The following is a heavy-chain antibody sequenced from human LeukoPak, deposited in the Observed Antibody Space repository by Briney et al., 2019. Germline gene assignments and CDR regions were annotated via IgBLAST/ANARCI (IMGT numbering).Heavy chain of an antibody. CDR3: ARARPSMWIDY. V-gene: IGHV3-30*04. CDR2: ISYDGSDK. Sequence: GGSLRLSCAASGFTFSNYAMTWVRQAPGKGLEWVAVISYDGSDKFYADSVKGRFTISRDSSKNTLYLQMNSLRPEDTAVYYCARARPSMWIDYWGQGTLVTVSS. J-gene: IGHJ4*02. CDR1: GFTFSNYA. D-gene: IGHD5-12*01.